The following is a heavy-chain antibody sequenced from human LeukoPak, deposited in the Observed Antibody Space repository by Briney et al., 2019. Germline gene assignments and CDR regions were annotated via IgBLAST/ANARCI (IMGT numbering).Heavy chain of an antibody. J-gene: IGHJ4*02. CDR3: AKCFGLREKYYFDY. Sequence: GGSLRLSCAASGFTFSAYGIHWVRQAPGKGLEWVAIISYDGSNKYYADSVKGRFTISRDNSKNTLYLQMNSLRAEDTAVYYCAKCFGLREKYYFDYWGQGTLVTVSS. CDR2: ISYDGSNK. V-gene: IGHV3-30*18. CDR1: GFTFSAYG. D-gene: IGHD3/OR15-3a*01.